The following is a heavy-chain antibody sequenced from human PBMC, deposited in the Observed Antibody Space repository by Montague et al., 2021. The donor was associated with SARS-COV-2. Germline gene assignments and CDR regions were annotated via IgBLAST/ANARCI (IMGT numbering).Heavy chain of an antibody. CDR2: INHRGST. CDR3: ARGRGPRSITLFGVIICGHGIDV. J-gene: IGHJ3*01. V-gene: IGHV4-34*01. Sequence: SETLSLTCAVYGGSFSGYYWSWIRQPPGKGLEWIGEINHRGSTNYNPSLKGRVIISVDTSKNQFSLKLSSVTAADTAVYYCARGRGPRSITLFGVIICGHGIDVWGQGTMVTVSS. CDR1: GGSFSGYY. D-gene: IGHD3-3*01.